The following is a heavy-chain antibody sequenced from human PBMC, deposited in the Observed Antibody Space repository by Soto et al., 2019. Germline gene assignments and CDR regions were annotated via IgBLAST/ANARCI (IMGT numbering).Heavy chain of an antibody. CDR3: ARDSITTEGTAALDGMDV. J-gene: IGHJ6*02. Sequence: GGSLRLSCAASGFTFSSYGMHWVRQAPGKGLEWVAVIWYDGSNKYYADSAKGRFTISRDNSKNTLYLQMNSLRAEDTAVYYCARDSITTEGTAALDGMDVWGQGTTVTVSS. CDR1: GFTFSSYG. CDR2: IWYDGSNK. V-gene: IGHV3-33*01. D-gene: IGHD3-10*01.